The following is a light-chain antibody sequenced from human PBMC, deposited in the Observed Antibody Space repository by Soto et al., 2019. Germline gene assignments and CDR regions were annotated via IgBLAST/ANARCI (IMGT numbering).Light chain of an antibody. CDR1: QSISSW. CDR2: KAS. J-gene: IGKJ1*01. CDR3: QQYNSWT. Sequence: DIQMTQSPSTLSASVGYRFTITCRASQSISSWLAWYQQKPGKAPKLLIYKASNLESGVPSRFTGSGSGTEFTLTISSLQPDDFATYYCQQYNSWTFGQGTKGDIK. V-gene: IGKV1-5*03.